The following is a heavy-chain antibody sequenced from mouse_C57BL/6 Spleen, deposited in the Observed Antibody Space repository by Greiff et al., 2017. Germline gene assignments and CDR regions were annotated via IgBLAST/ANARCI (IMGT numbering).Heavy chain of an antibody. J-gene: IGHJ2*01. CDR3: ARFLTGAYYFDY. D-gene: IGHD4-1*01. CDR1: GYTFTSYW. V-gene: IGHV1-55*01. CDR2: IYPGSGST. Sequence: QVHVKQSGAELVKPGASVKMSCKASGYTFTSYWITWVKQRPGQGLEWIGDIYPGSGSTNYNEKFKSKATLTVDTSSSTAYMQLSSLTSEDSAVYYCARFLTGAYYFDYWGQGTTLTVSS.